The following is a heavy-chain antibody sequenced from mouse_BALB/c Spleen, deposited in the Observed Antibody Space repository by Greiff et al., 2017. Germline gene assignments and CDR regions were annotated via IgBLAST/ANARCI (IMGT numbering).Heavy chain of an antibody. CDR3: ARSHWYFDV. CDR2: ISSGSSTI. CDR1: GFTFSSFG. V-gene: IGHV5-17*02. Sequence: EVQGVESGGGLVQPGGSRKLSCAASGFTFSSFGMHWVRQAPEKGLEWVAYISSGSSTIYYADTVKGRFTISRDNPKNTLFLQMTSLRSEDTAMYYCARSHWYFDVWGAGTTVTVSS. J-gene: IGHJ1*01.